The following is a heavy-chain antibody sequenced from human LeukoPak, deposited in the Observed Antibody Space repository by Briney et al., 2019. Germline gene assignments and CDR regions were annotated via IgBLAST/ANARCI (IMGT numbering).Heavy chain of an antibody. CDR1: GFTFSSYS. CDR3: AKDAGGYCSSTSCYLLDY. Sequence: PGGSLRLSCAASGFTFSSYSMNWVRQAPGKGLEWVSYISSTNYYTYYADSVKGRFTISRDNAKNSLYLQMNSLRAEDTAVYYCAKDAGGYCSSTSCYLLDYWGQGTLVTVSS. V-gene: IGHV3-21*06. J-gene: IGHJ4*02. D-gene: IGHD2-2*01. CDR2: ISSTNYYT.